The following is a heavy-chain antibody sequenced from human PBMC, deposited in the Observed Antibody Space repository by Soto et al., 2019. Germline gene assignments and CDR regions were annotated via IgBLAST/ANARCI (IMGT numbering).Heavy chain of an antibody. CDR1: GGSISSYY. V-gene: IGHV4-59*08. Sequence: QVQLQESGPGLVKPSETLSLTCTVSGGSISSYYWSWIRQPPGKGLEWIGYIYYSGSTNYNPSLRVRVTVAVATSKNQFSLKLSSVTAADTAVYYCASYSSSWYGATLGYWGQGTLVTVSS. CDR3: ASYSSSWYGATLGY. CDR2: IYYSGST. D-gene: IGHD6-13*01. J-gene: IGHJ4*02.